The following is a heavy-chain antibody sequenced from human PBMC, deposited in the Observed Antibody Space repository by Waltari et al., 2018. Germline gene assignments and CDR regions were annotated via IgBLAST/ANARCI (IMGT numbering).Heavy chain of an antibody. CDR1: GFTFSTYS. CDR3: AKDRCRDGACYSSLDY. Sequence: EVQLLESGGGLVQPGGSLSLSCAASGFTFSTYSLIWVRQTPGMGLDWVAAISDGGVGSHYADSVRGRFTISRDNSKNTVYLQMNSLRVEDTAVYYCAKDRCRDGACYSSLDYWGQGTPVIVSS. V-gene: IGHV3-23*01. J-gene: IGHJ4*02. D-gene: IGHD2-21*02. CDR2: ISDGGVGS.